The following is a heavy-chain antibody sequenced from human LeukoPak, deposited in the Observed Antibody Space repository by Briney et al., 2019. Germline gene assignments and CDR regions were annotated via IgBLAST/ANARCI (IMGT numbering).Heavy chain of an antibody. CDR1: GGSISSYY. CDR2: IYYSGST. V-gene: IGHV4-59*01. D-gene: IGHD6-13*01. CDR3: ARSPYKAAAEDY. Sequence: SETLSLTCTVSGGSISSYYWSWIRQPPGKGLEWIGYIYYSGSTNYNPSLKSRVTISVDTSKNQFSLKLSSVTAADTAVYYCARSPYKAAAEDYWGQGTLVTVSS. J-gene: IGHJ4*02.